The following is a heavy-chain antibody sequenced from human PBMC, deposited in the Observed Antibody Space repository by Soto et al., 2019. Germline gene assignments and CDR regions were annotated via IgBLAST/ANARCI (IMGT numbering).Heavy chain of an antibody. J-gene: IGHJ4*02. V-gene: IGHV3-66*01. CDR2: IYSGGST. CDR1: GFTVSSNY. D-gene: IGHD6-6*01. Sequence: PGGSLRLSCAASGFTVSSNYMSWVRQAPGKGLEWVSVIYSGGSTYYADSVKGRFTISRDNSKNTLYLQMNSLRAEDTAVYYCARDLPARPFANGRTFDYWGQGTLVTVSS. CDR3: ARDLPARPFANGRTFDY.